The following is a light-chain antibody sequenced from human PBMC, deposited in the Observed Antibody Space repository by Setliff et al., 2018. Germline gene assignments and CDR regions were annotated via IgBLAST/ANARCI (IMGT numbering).Light chain of an antibody. Sequence: QSVLTQPASVSGSPGQSITISCAGTSSDVGSYNLVSWYQQHPGKAPKLLIYEVNKGPSGVSDRFSGSKSGNTASLTISGLQAEDEADYYCCSYAGSRTFLFGGGTKVTVL. CDR3: CSYAGSRTFL. CDR1: SSDVGSYNL. V-gene: IGLV2-23*02. CDR2: EVN. J-gene: IGLJ2*01.